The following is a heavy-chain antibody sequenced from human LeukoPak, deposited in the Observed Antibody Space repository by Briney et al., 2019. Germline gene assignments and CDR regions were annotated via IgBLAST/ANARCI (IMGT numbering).Heavy chain of an antibody. Sequence: SETLSLTCTVSGGSISSYYWSWIRQPPGKGLEWIGYIYYSGSTNYNPSPKSRVTMSVDTSKNQFSLKLSSVTAADTAVYYCARDPYSSGWGGGWFDPWGQGTLVTVSS. CDR3: ARDPYSSGWGGGWFDP. CDR1: GGSISSYY. D-gene: IGHD6-19*01. J-gene: IGHJ5*02. V-gene: IGHV4-59*01. CDR2: IYYSGST.